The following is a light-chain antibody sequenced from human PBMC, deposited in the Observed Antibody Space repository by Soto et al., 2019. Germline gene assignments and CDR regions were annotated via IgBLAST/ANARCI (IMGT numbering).Light chain of an antibody. J-gene: IGKJ5*01. Sequence: DIQMTQSPASLSASLGDRVTITCGASQSISSYLNWYQQKPGKAPKLLIYAASSLQRGVPSSFSGSGSGTDFTLTISSLQHDDFATYYCQQSYSTHPITFGQGTRLEIK. CDR1: QSISSY. CDR2: AAS. V-gene: IGKV1-39*01. CDR3: QQSYSTHPIT.